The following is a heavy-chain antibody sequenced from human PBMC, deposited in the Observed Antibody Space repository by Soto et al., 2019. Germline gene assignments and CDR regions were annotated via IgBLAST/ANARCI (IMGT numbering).Heavy chain of an antibody. V-gene: IGHV1-69*13. CDR3: ARGIAARPTLRSYYYYGMDV. J-gene: IGHJ6*02. Sequence: SVKVSGKASGGTFSSYAISWVRQAPGQGLEWMGGIIPIFGTANYAQKFQGRVTITADESTSTAYMELSSLRSEDTAVYYCARGIAARPTLRSYYYYGMDVWGQGTTVTVSS. D-gene: IGHD6-6*01. CDR2: IIPIFGTA. CDR1: GGTFSSYA.